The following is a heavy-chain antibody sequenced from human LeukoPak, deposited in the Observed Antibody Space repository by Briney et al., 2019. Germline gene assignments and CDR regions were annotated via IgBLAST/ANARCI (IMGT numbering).Heavy chain of an antibody. CDR3: ARDLTGRSDY. Sequence: ASVKVSCEASGYTFTDYYMHWVRQAPGQGLEWMGWINPNSGGTNYAQSFQGRVTMTRDTSISTAYMELSRLRSDDTAVYYCARDLTGRSDYWGQGTLVTVSS. V-gene: IGHV1-2*02. CDR2: INPNSGGT. D-gene: IGHD3-9*01. CDR1: GYTFTDYY. J-gene: IGHJ4*02.